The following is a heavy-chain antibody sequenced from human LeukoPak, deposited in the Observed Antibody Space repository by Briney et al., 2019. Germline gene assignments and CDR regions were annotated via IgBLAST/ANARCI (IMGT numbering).Heavy chain of an antibody. D-gene: IGHD6-13*01. J-gene: IGHJ4*02. CDR2: IYHSGST. V-gene: IGHV4-30-2*01. Sequence: SETLSLTCTVSGGSISSGGYYWSWIRQPPGKGLEWIGYIYHSGSTYYNPSLKSRVTISVDRSKNQFSLKLSSVTAADTAVYYCARDTSYSSSWAFDYWGQGTLVTVSS. CDR3: ARDTSYSSSWAFDY. CDR1: GGSISSGGYY.